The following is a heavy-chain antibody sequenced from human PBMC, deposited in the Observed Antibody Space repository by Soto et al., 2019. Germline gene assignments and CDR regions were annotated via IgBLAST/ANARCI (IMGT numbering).Heavy chain of an antibody. D-gene: IGHD6-13*01. CDR1: GFTFSSYG. J-gene: IGHJ6*02. Sequence: GGSLRLSCAASGFTFSSYGMHWVRQAPGKGLEWVAVIWYDGSNKYYADSVKGRFTISRDNSKNTLYLQMNSLRAEDTAVYYCARDVGAAAGTGYYYGMDVWGQGTTVTVSS. CDR3: ARDVGAAAGTGYYYGMDV. V-gene: IGHV3-33*01. CDR2: IWYDGSNK.